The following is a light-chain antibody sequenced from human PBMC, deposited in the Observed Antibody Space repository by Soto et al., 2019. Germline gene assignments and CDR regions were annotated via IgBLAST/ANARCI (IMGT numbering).Light chain of an antibody. CDR3: QSYDRRLSGYV. J-gene: IGLJ1*01. CDR2: GNH. V-gene: IGLV2-8*01. CDR1: SSDVGGYNY. Sequence: QSVLTQPPSASGSPGQSVAISCTGTSSDVGGYNYVSWYQQHPGKAPKLLIYGNHNRPSGVPERFSGSKSGTSATLAITGLQAEDEADYYCQSYDRRLSGYVFGTGTKLTVL.